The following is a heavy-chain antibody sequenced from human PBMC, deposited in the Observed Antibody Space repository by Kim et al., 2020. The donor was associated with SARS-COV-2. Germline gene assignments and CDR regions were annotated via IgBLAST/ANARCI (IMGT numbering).Heavy chain of an antibody. CDR3: AKDIGPLPLNWFDP. CDR1: GFTFDDYA. V-gene: IGHV3-9*01. CDR2: ISWNSGSI. J-gene: IGHJ5*02. Sequence: GGSLRLSCAASGFTFDDYAMHWVRQAPGKGLEWVSGISWNSGSIGYADSVKGRFTISRDNAKNSLYLQMNSLRAEDTALYYCAKDIGPLPLNWFDPWGQGTLVTVSS.